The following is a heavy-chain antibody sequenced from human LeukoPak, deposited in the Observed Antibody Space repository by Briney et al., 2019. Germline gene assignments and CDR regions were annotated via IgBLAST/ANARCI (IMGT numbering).Heavy chain of an antibody. CDR1: GYTFTSYY. CDR2: INPSGGST. J-gene: IGHJ5*02. V-gene: IGHV1-46*01. Sequence: ASVKVSCKASGYTFTSYYMHWVRQAPGQGLEWMGIINPSGGSTSYAQKFQGRVTMTRDTSTSTVYMELSSLRSEDTAVYCCARAPPDCSGGSCYSSDWFDPWGQGTLVTVSS. CDR3: ARAPPDCSGGSCYSSDWFDP. D-gene: IGHD2-15*01.